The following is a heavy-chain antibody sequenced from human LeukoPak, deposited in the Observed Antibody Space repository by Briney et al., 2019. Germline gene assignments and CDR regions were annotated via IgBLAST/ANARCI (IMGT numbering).Heavy chain of an antibody. J-gene: IGHJ5*02. Sequence: SETLSLTCTVSGGSISSYYWSWIRQPAGKGLEWIGRIYTSGSTNYNPSLKSRVTMSVDTSKNQFSLKLSSVTAADTAVYYCARGVLDYGDYVWFDPWGQGTLVTVSS. D-gene: IGHD4-17*01. CDR3: ARGVLDYGDYVWFDP. CDR1: GGSISSYY. V-gene: IGHV4-4*07. CDR2: IYTSGST.